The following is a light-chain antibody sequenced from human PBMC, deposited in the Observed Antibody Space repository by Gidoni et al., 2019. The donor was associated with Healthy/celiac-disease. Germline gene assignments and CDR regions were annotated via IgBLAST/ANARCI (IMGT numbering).Light chain of an antibody. CDR1: QSVSSS. CDR2: DAS. V-gene: IGKV3-11*01. J-gene: IGKJ4*01. CDR3: QQRSNWPPH. Sequence: EIVLTQSPATLSLSPGERATLSCRASQSVSSSLAWYQQKPGQAPRLLIYDASNRATGIPARFSGSGSGTDFTLTISSLEPEDFAVYYCQQRSNWPPHFGGGTKVEIK.